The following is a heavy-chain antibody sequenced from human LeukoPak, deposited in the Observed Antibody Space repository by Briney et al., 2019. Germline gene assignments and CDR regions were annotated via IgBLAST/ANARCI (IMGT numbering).Heavy chain of an antibody. V-gene: IGHV5-51*01. CDR3: ARQQITRGYSGYDYGSFGELSLLY. CDR2: IYPGDSDT. J-gene: IGHJ4*02. CDR1: GYSFTSYW. Sequence: GESLKISCKGSGYSFTSYWIGWVRQMPGKGLEWMGIIYPGDSDTRYSPSFQGQVTISADKSTSTAYLQWSSLKASDTAMYYCARQQITRGYSGYDYGSFGELSLLYWGQGTLVTVSS. D-gene: IGHD5-12*01.